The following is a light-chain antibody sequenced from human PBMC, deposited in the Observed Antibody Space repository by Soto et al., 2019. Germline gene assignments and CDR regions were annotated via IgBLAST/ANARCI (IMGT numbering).Light chain of an antibody. CDR1: QSISSW. CDR3: QQYYSYPRT. Sequence: DIQMTQSPSSLSASVRDRVTITCRASQSISSWLAWYQQKPGKAPKLLIYKASSLESGVPSRFSGSGSGTDFTLTISCLQSEDFATYYCQQYYSYPRTFGQGAKVDIK. J-gene: IGKJ1*01. CDR2: KAS. V-gene: IGKV1-5*03.